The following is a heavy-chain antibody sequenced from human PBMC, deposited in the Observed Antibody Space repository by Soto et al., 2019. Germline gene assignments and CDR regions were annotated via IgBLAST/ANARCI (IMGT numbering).Heavy chain of an antibody. D-gene: IGHD3-3*01. CDR2: ISSNGGST. V-gene: IGHV3-64D*08. Sequence: GGSLRLSCSASGFTFSSYAMHWVRQAPGKGLEYVSAISSNGGSTYYADSVKGRFTISRDNSKNTLYLQMSSLRAEDTAVYYCTGIFGVVIHPYWGQGTLVTVSS. CDR3: TGIFGVVIHPY. J-gene: IGHJ4*02. CDR1: GFTFSSYA.